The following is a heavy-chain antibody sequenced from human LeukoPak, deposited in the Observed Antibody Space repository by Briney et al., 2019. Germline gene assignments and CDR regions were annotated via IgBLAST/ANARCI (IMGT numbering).Heavy chain of an antibody. V-gene: IGHV3-21*01. Sequence: VKPGGSLRLSCAASGFSFSFYSMSWVRPAPGKGLEWVSSISSSPDYIYYADSLKGRFTISRDNAKNSLYLQMDSLRAEDTAVYYCAKVGTVTTFPKHWHFDLWGRGTLVTVSS. D-gene: IGHD4-17*01. CDR2: ISSSPDYI. CDR3: AKVGTVTTFPKHWHFDL. J-gene: IGHJ2*01. CDR1: GFSFSFYS.